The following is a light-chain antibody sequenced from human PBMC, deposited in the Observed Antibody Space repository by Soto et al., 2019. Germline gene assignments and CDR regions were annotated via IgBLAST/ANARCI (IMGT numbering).Light chain of an antibody. J-gene: IGLJ2*01. CDR3: SLYAGTHSVV. CDR1: SSDIGAYKF. Sequence: QSALTQPPSASGSPGQSVAISCTGTSSDIGAYKFVSWYQQHPGKAPKLIIYEVSIRPSGVPDRFSGSKSGNTASLTVSGLLAEDEADYYCSLYAGTHSVVFGGGTKLTVI. CDR2: EVS. V-gene: IGLV2-8*01.